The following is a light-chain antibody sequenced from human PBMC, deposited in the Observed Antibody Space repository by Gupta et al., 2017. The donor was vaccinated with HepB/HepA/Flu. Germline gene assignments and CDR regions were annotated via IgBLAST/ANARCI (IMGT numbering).Light chain of an antibody. Sequence: QAGLTQPPSVSKGLRQTATLTCTGNSNNVGNQGAAWLQQHQGHPPKLLFYRNTNRPSGISERFSASRSGNTASLTITGLQPEDEGDYFCSAWDSSLSARVFGGGTKLTVL. CDR2: RNT. V-gene: IGLV10-54*04. J-gene: IGLJ3*02. CDR3: SAWDSSLSARV. CDR1: SNNVGNQG.